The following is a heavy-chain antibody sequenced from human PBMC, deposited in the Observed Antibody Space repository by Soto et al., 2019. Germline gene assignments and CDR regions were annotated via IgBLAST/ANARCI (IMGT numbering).Heavy chain of an antibody. CDR3: ARPAEPWEGWFDP. V-gene: IGHV4-39*01. CDR1: GGSISSSSYY. CDR2: IYYSGST. J-gene: IGHJ5*02. Sequence: PSETLSLTCTVSGGSISSSSYYWGWIRQPPGKGLEWIGSIYYSGSTYYNPSLKSRVTISVDTSKNQFSLKLSSVTAADTAVYYCARPAEPWEGWFDPWGQGTLVTVSS. D-gene: IGHD1-26*01.